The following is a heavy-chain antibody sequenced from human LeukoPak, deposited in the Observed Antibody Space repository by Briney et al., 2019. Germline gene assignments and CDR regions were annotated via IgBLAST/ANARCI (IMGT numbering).Heavy chain of an antibody. D-gene: IGHD3-22*01. Sequence: GASVKVSCKASGYTFTSYDINWVRQATGQGLEWMGWINPNSGGTNYAQKFQGRVTMTRDTSISTAYMELSRLRSDDTAVYYCARASLSYYYDSSGYYGYWGQGTLVTVSS. J-gene: IGHJ4*02. CDR1: GYTFTSYD. CDR2: INPNSGGT. V-gene: IGHV1-2*02. CDR3: ARASLSYYYDSSGYYGY.